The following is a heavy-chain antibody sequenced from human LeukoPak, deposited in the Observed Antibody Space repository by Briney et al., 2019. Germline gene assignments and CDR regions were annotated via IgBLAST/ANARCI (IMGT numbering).Heavy chain of an antibody. CDR2: IYYSGST. V-gene: IGHV4-39*01. Sequence: GTLRLSCAASGFTFSSYGMSWVRQPPGKGLEWIGSIYYSGSTYYNPSLKSRVSISVDTSKNQFSLNLTSVTAADTAVYYCARPNSSGYPYYFDYWGQGTLVTVSS. D-gene: IGHD3-22*01. CDR3: ARPNSSGYPYYFDY. J-gene: IGHJ4*02. CDR1: GFTFSSYG.